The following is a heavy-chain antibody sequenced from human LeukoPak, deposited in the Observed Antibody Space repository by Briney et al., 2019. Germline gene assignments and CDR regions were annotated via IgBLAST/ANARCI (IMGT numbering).Heavy chain of an antibody. D-gene: IGHD1-26*01. CDR3: ARGGASSIPLDY. V-gene: IGHV4-61*08. CDR1: GGSISSGGYS. J-gene: IGHJ4*02. CDR2: ISNSGST. Sequence: SETLSLTCAVSGGSISSGGYSWSWIRQPPGKGPEWIGHISNSGSTYYSPSLSSRVTISLDTSKNQFSLKLRSVTAADTAVYYCARGGASSIPLDYWGRGTLVTVSS.